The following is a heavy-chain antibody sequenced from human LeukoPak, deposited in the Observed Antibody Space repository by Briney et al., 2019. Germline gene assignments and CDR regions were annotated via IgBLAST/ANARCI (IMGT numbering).Heavy chain of an antibody. CDR2: INPNRGGT. Sequence: ASVKVSCKPSGYTFTRYYMHWLRQAPGQGREWMGWINPNRGGTNYAQKFQGWVTMTRDTSISTAYMELSRLRSDDTAVYYCARDRITMIAAYYYGIDVWGQGTTVTVSS. D-gene: IGHD3-22*01. CDR3: ARDRITMIAAYYYGIDV. J-gene: IGHJ6*02. CDR1: GYTFTRYY. V-gene: IGHV1-2*04.